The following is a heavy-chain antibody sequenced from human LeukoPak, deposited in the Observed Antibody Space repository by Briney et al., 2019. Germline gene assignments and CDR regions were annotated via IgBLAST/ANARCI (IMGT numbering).Heavy chain of an antibody. CDR1: GFTFSDHE. CDR2: ISVNGDVK. CDR3: ARDYYGDDP. Sequence: PGGSLRLSCVASGFTFSDHEMTWVRQAPGKGLEWISYISVNGDVKYYSDSVKGRFTISRDNAKNSLYLQMNSLRDEDTAVYFCARDYYGDDPWGQGTLVTVSS. D-gene: IGHD3-10*01. J-gene: IGHJ5*02. V-gene: IGHV3-48*03.